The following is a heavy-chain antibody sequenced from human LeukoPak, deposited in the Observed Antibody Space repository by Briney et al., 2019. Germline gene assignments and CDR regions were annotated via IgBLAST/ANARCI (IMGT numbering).Heavy chain of an antibody. V-gene: IGHV3-43*01. D-gene: IGHD1-26*01. CDR2: ISWDGDST. CDR3: AKDIYAKGAVGAFDY. Sequence: PGGSLRLSCAASGFTFDDYTMHWVRQAPGKGLEWVALISWDGDSTYYADSVKGRFTISRDNSKNSLFLQMNSLRTEDTALYFCAKDIYAKGAVGAFDYWGQGPLVTVSS. CDR1: GFTFDDYT. J-gene: IGHJ4*02.